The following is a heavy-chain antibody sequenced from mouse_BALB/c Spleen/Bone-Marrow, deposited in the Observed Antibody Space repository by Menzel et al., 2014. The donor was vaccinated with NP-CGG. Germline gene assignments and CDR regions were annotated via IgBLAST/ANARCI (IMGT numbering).Heavy chain of an antibody. J-gene: IGHJ3*01. CDR2: ISSGGGYT. D-gene: IGHD2-3*01. V-gene: IGHV5-9-1*01. Sequence: EVMLVESGGGLVKPGGSLKLSCAASGFTFSSFAMSWVRQTPEKRLEWVATISSGGGYTYYPDSVMGRFTISRDNAKNSLYLQMSSLRSEDTAMYYCARQESIYDGYYGGFTYWGQGTLVTVSA. CDR1: GFTFSSFA. CDR3: ARQESIYDGYYGGFTY.